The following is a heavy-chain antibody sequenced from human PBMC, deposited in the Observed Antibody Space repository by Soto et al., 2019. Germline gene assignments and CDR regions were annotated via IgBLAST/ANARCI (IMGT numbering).Heavy chain of an antibody. CDR3: AGEVRRKLGLSGSYFDY. CDR1: GYTFTSYG. V-gene: IGHV1-18*01. CDR2: ISAYNGNT. Sequence: ASVKVSCKASGYTFTSYGIRWVRQAPGQGLEWMGWISAYNGNTNYAQKLQGRVTMTTDTSTSTAFMELRSLRSDDTAVYYCAGEVRRKLGLSGSYFDYWGQGTLVTVSS. D-gene: IGHD1-26*01. J-gene: IGHJ4*02.